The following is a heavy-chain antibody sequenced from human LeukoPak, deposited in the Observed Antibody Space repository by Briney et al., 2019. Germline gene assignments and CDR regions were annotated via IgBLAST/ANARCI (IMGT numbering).Heavy chain of an antibody. Sequence: GASVKVSCKASGYTFTSYDINWVRQATGQGLEWMGWMNPNSGNTGYAQKFQGRVTMTRNTSISTAYMELSSLRSEDTAVYYCARGPLHKIYYYYGVDVWGQGTTVTVSS. CDR3: ARGPLHKIYYYYGVDV. J-gene: IGHJ6*02. CDR2: MNPNSGNT. V-gene: IGHV1-8*01. CDR1: GYTFTSYD.